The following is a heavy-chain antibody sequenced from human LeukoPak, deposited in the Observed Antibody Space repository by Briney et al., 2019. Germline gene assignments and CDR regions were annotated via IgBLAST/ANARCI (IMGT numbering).Heavy chain of an antibody. D-gene: IGHD2-2*01. J-gene: IGHJ4*02. Sequence: GASVKVSCKASGYTFTSYGISWVRQAPGQGLEWMGWISAYNGNTNYAQKLQGRVTMTTDTSTRTAYMELRSLRSDDTAVYYCARDSAGYCSSTSCYAEDYWGQGTLVTVSS. V-gene: IGHV1-18*04. CDR3: ARDSAGYCSSTSCYAEDY. CDR2: ISAYNGNT. CDR1: GYTFTSYG.